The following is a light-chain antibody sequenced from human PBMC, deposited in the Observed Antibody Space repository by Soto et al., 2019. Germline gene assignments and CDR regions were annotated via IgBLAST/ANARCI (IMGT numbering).Light chain of an antibody. CDR1: QDISSF. CDR3: QHYSNYPST. CDR2: SAS. J-gene: IGKJ4*01. V-gene: IGKV1-8*01. Sequence: AIRMTQSPSSLSASTGDRVTITCRASQDISSFLAWYQQKPGKAPKLLIYSASTLQSGVPSRFSGSGSGTDFTLTISSLQSEDFATYYCQHYSNYPSTFGGGTKVEIK.